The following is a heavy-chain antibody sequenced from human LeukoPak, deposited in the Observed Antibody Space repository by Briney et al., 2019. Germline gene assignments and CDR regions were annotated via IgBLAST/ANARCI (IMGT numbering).Heavy chain of an antibody. CDR1: GFTFSTYW. V-gene: IGHV3-7*01. J-gene: IGHJ4*02. CDR3: ARDRNTDFWSGYYTNYFDY. D-gene: IGHD3-3*01. CDR2: IKQDGSEK. Sequence: GGSLRLSCAASGFTFSTYWMTWVRQAPGKGLEWVANIKQDGSEKYYVDSVEGRFTISRDNAKNSLYLQMNSLRAEDTAVYYCARDRNTDFWSGYYTNYFDYWGQGTLVTVSS.